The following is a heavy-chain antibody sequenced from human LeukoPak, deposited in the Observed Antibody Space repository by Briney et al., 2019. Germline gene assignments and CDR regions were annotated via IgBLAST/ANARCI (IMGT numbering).Heavy chain of an antibody. J-gene: IGHJ5*02. V-gene: IGHV3-33*01. Sequence: PGGSLRLSCAASGFTFSSYGMHWVRPAPGKGLEGVAVKWYDGSNKYYADSVKGRFTISRDNSKDTLYLQMNSLRAEDTAVYYCARDRLAAAGRGFDPWGQGTLVTVSS. CDR2: KWYDGSNK. CDR3: ARDRLAAAGRGFDP. D-gene: IGHD6-13*01. CDR1: GFTFSSYG.